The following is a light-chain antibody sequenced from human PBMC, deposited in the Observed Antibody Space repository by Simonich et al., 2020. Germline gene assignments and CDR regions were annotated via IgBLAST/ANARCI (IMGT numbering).Light chain of an antibody. Sequence: QSALTQPRSVSGSPGQSVTISCTGTSSDVGVYNYVSWYQQHPGKAPKLMIYDVRKRPSGVPDRFSGSKSGNTASLTISGLQAEDEADYYCCSYAGSYTVFGGGTKLTVL. CDR3: CSYAGSYTV. J-gene: IGLJ3*02. V-gene: IGLV2-11*01. CDR1: SSDVGVYNY. CDR2: DVR.